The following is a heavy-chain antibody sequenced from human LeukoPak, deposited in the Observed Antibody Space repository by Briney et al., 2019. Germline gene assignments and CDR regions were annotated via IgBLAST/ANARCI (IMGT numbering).Heavy chain of an antibody. J-gene: IGHJ6*02. Sequence: GGSLRLSCAASGFTFSSYAMSWVRQAPGKGLEWVSAISGSGGSTYYADSVKGRFTISRDNSKNTLYLQMNSLRAEDTAVYYCAKGPRASSTSSPYYYYGMDVWGQGTTVTVSS. CDR2: ISGSGGST. V-gene: IGHV3-23*01. D-gene: IGHD2-2*01. CDR1: GFTFSSYA. CDR3: AKGPRASSTSSPYYYYGMDV.